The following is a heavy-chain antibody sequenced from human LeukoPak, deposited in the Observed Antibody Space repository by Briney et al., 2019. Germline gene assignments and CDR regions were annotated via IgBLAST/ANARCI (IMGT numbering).Heavy chain of an antibody. D-gene: IGHD1-26*01. CDR1: GFTFTNCA. Sequence: GASLRLSCAASGFTFTNCAMIWVRQAPGQGLEWVSSISGGGDVAYYADSVRGRFTISRDNSKNTPYLQMSSLRADDTAVYYCAKGILVGGTSATDYWGQGTLVSVSS. CDR2: ISGGGDVA. CDR3: AKGILVGGTSATDY. V-gene: IGHV3-23*01. J-gene: IGHJ4*02.